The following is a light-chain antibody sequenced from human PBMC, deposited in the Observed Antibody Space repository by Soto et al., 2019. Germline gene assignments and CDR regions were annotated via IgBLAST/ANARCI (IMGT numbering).Light chain of an antibody. CDR3: PNYSSAPFT. J-gene: IGKJ3*01. Sequence: DIQMTQSPSSLSAFLGDRVTITCRASQGISDYLVWYQQKPGKVPKLLIYAASTLQSGVPPRFSRTGSGTDFTLTISTLQPEDAATYYLPNYSSAPFTFGPGTKVDI. CDR2: AAS. V-gene: IGKV1-27*01. CDR1: QGISDY.